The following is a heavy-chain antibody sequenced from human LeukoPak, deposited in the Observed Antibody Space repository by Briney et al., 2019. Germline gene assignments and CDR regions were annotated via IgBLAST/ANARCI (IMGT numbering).Heavy chain of an antibody. V-gene: IGHV4-39*01. CDR1: GGSISSYY. CDR2: IYYSGST. J-gene: IGHJ5*02. Sequence: PETLSLTCTVSGGSISSYYWGWIRQPPGKGLEWIGSIYYSGSTYYNPSLKSRVTISVDTSKNQFSLKLSSVTAADTAVYYCARQGYSSGFFFDPWGQGTLVTVSS. D-gene: IGHD6-19*01. CDR3: ARQGYSSGFFFDP.